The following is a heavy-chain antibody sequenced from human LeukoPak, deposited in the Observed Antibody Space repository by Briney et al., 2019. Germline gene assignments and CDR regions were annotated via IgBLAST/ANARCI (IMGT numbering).Heavy chain of an antibody. D-gene: IGHD3-22*01. J-gene: IGHJ3*02. Sequence: GASVKVSCKASGYTFTSYGISWVRQAPGQGLEWMGWISAYNGNTNYAQKLQGRVTMTTDTSTSTAYMELRSLRSDDTAVYYCARVPRITMIVVPGDAFDIWGQGTMVTVSS. V-gene: IGHV1-18*01. CDR3: ARVPRITMIVVPGDAFDI. CDR1: GYTFTSYG. CDR2: ISAYNGNT.